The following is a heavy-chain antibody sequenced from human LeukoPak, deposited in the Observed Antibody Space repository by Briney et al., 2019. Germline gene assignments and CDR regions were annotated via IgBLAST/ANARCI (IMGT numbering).Heavy chain of an antibody. CDR1: GFTLSNNA. CDR3: ARGVAVAD. Sequence: GGSLRLSCAASGFTLSNNAMSWVRQAPGKGPEWVANIKHDGSEKFYLDSVRGRFTVSRDNAKNSLFLQMDSLRAEDTAVYYCARGVAVADWGQGTLVTVSS. D-gene: IGHD6-19*01. V-gene: IGHV3-7*04. J-gene: IGHJ4*02. CDR2: IKHDGSEK.